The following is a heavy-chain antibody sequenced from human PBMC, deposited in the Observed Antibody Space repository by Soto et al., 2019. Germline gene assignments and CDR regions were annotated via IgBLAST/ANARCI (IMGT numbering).Heavy chain of an antibody. CDR1: GFTFSNAW. CDR3: TSNDAFDL. J-gene: IGHJ3*01. V-gene: IGHV3-15*07. CDR2: IKTKAHGGTT. Sequence: EVQLVESGGDLVKPGGSLRLSCAASGFTFSNAWMNWVRQAPGKGLEWVGRIKTKAHGGTTDYAAPVRGRFTISRDDSKNTLYLQMNSRKTEDTALYYCTSNDAFDLWGQGTMVTVSS.